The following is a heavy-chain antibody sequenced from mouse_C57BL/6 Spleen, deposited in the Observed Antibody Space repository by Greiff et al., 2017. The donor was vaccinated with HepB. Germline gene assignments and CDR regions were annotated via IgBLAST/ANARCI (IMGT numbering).Heavy chain of an antibody. Sequence: EVQVVESGGGLVKPGGSLKLSCAASGFTFSSYAMSWVRQTPEKRLEWVATISDGGSYTYYPDNVQGRFTISRDNAKNNLYLQMSHLKSEDTAMYYCARVGVVNYYFDYWGQGTTLTVSS. CDR1: GFTFSSYA. D-gene: IGHD1-1*01. CDR2: ISDGGSYT. CDR3: ARVGVVNYYFDY. J-gene: IGHJ2*01. V-gene: IGHV5-4*01.